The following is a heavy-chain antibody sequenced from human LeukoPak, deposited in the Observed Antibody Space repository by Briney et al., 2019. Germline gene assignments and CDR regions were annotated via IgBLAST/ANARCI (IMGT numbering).Heavy chain of an antibody. J-gene: IGHJ3*02. CDR2: IYPGDSDT. Sequence: KRGESLKISCKGSGYSFTSYWIGWVRQMPGKGLEWMWIIYPGDSDTRYSPSFQGQVTISADKSISTAYLQWSSLKASDTAMYYCARPAYLGYCSSTSCHDAFDIWGQGTMVTVSS. D-gene: IGHD2-2*01. CDR3: ARPAYLGYCSSTSCHDAFDI. V-gene: IGHV5-51*01. CDR1: GYSFTSYW.